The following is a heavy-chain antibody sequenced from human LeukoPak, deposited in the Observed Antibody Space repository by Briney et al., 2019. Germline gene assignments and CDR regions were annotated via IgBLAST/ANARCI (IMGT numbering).Heavy chain of an antibody. D-gene: IGHD6-19*01. J-gene: IGHJ4*02. V-gene: IGHV4-59*02. CDR1: GGSVSSWY. CDR3: ARETSLMGYASGLGFNY. CDR2: IYDSGNT. Sequence: PSETLSLTCTVSGGSVSSWYWSWIRQPPGKGLEWIGYIYDSGNTKYNPSLKSRVTISIDTPKNQFSLKLTSVTAADTATYYCARETSLMGYASGLGFNYWGQGILVTVSS.